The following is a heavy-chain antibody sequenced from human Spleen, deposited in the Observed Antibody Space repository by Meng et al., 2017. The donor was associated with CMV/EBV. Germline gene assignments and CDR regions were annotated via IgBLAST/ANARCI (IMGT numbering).Heavy chain of an antibody. CDR3: ARKKEIITMVRGGFDY. J-gene: IGHJ4*02. CDR1: GGSISSSSYY. V-gene: IGHV4-39*07. CDR2: INHSGST. Sequence: SETLSLTCTVSGGSISSSSYYWSWIRQPPGKGLEWIGEINHSGSTNYNPSLKSRVTISVDKSKNQFSLKLSSVTAADTAVYYCARKKEIITMVRGGFDYWGQGTLVTVS. D-gene: IGHD3-10*01.